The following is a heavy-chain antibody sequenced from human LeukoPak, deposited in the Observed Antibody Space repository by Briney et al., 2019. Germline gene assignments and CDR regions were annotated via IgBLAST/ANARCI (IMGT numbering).Heavy chain of an antibody. CDR1: GFTFSNYW. J-gene: IGHJ4*02. CDR2: VDADGSTT. D-gene: IGHD3-16*01. V-gene: IGHV3-74*01. CDR3: ARGDYMRGGN. Sequence: GGPLRLSCAASGFTFSNYWMHWVRQAPGKGLMWVSRVDADGSTTRYADSVKDRFTISRDNAKNTVYLQMNSLRVEDTAVYYCARGDYMRGGNWGQGTLVTVSS.